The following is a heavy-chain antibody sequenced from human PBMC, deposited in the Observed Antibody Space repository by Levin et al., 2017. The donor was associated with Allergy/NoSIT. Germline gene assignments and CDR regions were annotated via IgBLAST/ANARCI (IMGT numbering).Heavy chain of an antibody. Sequence: ASVKVSCRASGGTFSTSAINWVRQAPGQGLEWMGGIIPMFGTADYAQNFQGRVTIFADESTSTAYMELSSLRSEDTAVYYCARGCSSITCPFDYWGQGTLVTVSS. J-gene: IGHJ4*02. V-gene: IGHV1-69*13. CDR1: GGTFSTSA. CDR3: ARGCSSITCPFDY. D-gene: IGHD2-2*01. CDR2: IIPMFGTA.